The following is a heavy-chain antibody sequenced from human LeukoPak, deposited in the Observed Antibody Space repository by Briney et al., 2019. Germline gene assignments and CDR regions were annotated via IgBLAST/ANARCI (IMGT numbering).Heavy chain of an antibody. CDR1: GGPINVYY. CDR3: AVKAPYSQAYTQY. CDR2: IYHSGTT. Sequence: PSETLTLTCTVSGGPINVYYWSWIRQPPGKGLEWIGYIYHSGTTNYNPPLKSRVTISADTSKNQLSLKLTSVTSADTAVYYCAVKAPYSQAYTQYWGQGTLVTVSS. D-gene: IGHD2-15*01. J-gene: IGHJ4*02. V-gene: IGHV4-59*01.